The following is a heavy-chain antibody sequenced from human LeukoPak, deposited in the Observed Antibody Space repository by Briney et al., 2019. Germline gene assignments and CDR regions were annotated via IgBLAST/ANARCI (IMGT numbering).Heavy chain of an antibody. CDR3: WTGPVPAAISMTQTWYFDL. Sequence: SGGSLRLSCAASGFTFSSYAMSWVRQAPGKGLEWVSSISSSSSYIYYADSVKGRFTISRDNAKNSLYLQMNSLRAEDTAVYYCWTGPVPAAISMTQTWYFDLWGRGTLVTVSS. CDR1: GFTFSSYA. CDR2: ISSSSSYI. J-gene: IGHJ2*01. D-gene: IGHD2-2*02. V-gene: IGHV3-21*01.